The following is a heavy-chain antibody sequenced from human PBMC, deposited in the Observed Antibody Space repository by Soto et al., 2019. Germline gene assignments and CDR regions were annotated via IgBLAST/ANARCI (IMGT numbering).Heavy chain of an antibody. J-gene: IGHJ6*02. CDR2: IIPIFGTA. D-gene: IGHD4-4*01. CDR1: GGTFSSYA. V-gene: IGHV1-69*01. CDR3: ASPTVTSQYYYYYYGMDV. Sequence: QVQLVQSGAEVKKPGSSVKVSCKASGGTFSSYAISWVRQAPGQGLEWMGGIIPIFGTANYAQKFQGRVTITAAESTSTAYMELSSLRSEDTAVYYCASPTVTSQYYYYYYGMDVWGQGTTVTVSS.